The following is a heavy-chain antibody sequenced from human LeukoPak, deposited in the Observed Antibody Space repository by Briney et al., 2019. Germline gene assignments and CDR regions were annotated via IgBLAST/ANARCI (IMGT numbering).Heavy chain of an antibody. Sequence: PGGSLRLSRAASGFHFSTHGMNWVRQAPGKGLEWVSGISPSGDITYYADSVMGRFTISRDNRKSTVSLQMNSLRAEDTALYYCVRDLDWGAFDVWGQGTMVTVSS. V-gene: IGHV3-23*01. J-gene: IGHJ3*01. D-gene: IGHD3/OR15-3a*01. CDR1: GFHFSTHG. CDR3: VRDLDWGAFDV. CDR2: ISPSGDIT.